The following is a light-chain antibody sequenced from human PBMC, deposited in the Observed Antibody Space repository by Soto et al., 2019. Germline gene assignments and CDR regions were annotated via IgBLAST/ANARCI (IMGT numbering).Light chain of an antibody. CDR3: QQYGISRT. CDR1: QSVTSDY. CDR2: AAS. V-gene: IGKV3-20*01. J-gene: IGKJ1*01. Sequence: EIVLTQSPGTLSLSPGERATLSCRASQSVTSDYLAWYQQRPGQAPRLLIFAASTRATGIPDRFSGGGSGTDFPLTISSLEHEDSAVYYCQQYGISRTFGQGTKVEIK.